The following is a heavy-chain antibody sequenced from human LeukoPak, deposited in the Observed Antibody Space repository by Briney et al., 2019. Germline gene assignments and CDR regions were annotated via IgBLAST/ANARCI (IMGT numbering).Heavy chain of an antibody. CDR3: VSAGIAAAGTSYWFDP. CDR1: GFTFSSYS. CDR2: ISTRSSYI. V-gene: IGHV3-21*01. J-gene: IGHJ5*02. Sequence: PGGSLRLSCAASGFTFSSYSMNWVRQAQGKGLEWVSSISTRSSYIYYADSVKGRFTISRDNAKNSLYLQMNSLRAEDTAVYYCVSAGIAAAGTSYWFDPWGQGTLVTVSS. D-gene: IGHD6-13*01.